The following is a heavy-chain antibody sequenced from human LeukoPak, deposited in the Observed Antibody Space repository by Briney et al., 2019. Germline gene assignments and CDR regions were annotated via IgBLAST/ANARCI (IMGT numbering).Heavy chain of an antibody. J-gene: IGHJ4*02. CDR1: GFTVSSLA. D-gene: IGHD3-3*02. Sequence: GGSLRLSCAASGFTVSSLAMHWVRQAPGKGLEWVSSSGTRSGTKYYADSVKGRFTISRDNPKNTVFLQMNSVRAADTAVYYCAKSGVGSFYYFGHWGLGALVTVSS. CDR3: AKSGVGSFYYFGH. CDR2: SGTRSGTK. V-gene: IGHV3-48*01.